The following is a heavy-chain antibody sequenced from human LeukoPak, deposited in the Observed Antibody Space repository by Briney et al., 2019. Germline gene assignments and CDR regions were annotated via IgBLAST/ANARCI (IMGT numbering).Heavy chain of an antibody. CDR1: GDTASSNSAA. Sequence: SQTLSLTCAISGDTASSNSAAWNWIRQSPLRGLEWLGRSYYRYKWYNDYAVPVKRRITINPDTSKNQFSLQLNSVTPEDTAVYYWARAPRGIFDYWGQGTLVSVSS. CDR3: ARAPRGIFDY. V-gene: IGHV6-1*01. J-gene: IGHJ4*02. D-gene: IGHD3-16*01. CDR2: SYYRYKWYN.